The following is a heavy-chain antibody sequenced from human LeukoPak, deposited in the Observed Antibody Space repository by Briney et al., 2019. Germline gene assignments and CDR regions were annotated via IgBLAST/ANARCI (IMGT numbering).Heavy chain of an antibody. Sequence: GGSLRLSCTASGFTFSNYWMTWIRQAPGKGLEWVANIKQDGIEKYYVDSVEGRFTVSRDNSKNSLFLQIESLRAADTAVYYCSTCSSGYYCYHFQTWGQGSLVTVSS. CDR1: GFTFSNYW. J-gene: IGHJ1*01. CDR2: IKQDGIEK. CDR3: STCSSGYYCYHFQT. D-gene: IGHD3-22*01. V-gene: IGHV3-7*01.